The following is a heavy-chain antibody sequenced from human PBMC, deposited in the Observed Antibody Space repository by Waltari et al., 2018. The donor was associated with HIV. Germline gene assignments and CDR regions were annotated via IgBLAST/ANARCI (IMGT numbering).Heavy chain of an antibody. CDR1: GFTFSSYN. CDR3: ARTTHGIDF. Sequence: EVQLVESGGGLVQPGGSLRLSCVASGFTFSSYNMNLVRQAPGKGLEWLSYITSSGYTIYYADSVEGRFTVSRDNAKNSLYLQMNSLRAEDTAVYYCARTTHGIDFWGQGTLVTVSS. CDR2: ITSSGYTI. D-gene: IGHD1-1*01. J-gene: IGHJ4*02. V-gene: IGHV3-48*04.